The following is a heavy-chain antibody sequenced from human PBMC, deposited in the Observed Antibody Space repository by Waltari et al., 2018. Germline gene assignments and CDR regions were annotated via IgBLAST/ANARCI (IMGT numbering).Heavy chain of an antibody. CDR1: GYSISSGYY. CDR3: ARQRGIVVVVAATPTGYFQH. V-gene: IGHV4-38-2*01. Sequence: QVQLQESGPGLVKPSETLSLTCAVSGYSISSGYYWGWIRQPPGKGLGWIGSIYHSGSTYYNPSLKSRVTISVDTSKNQFSLKLSSVTAADTAVYYCARQRGIVVVVAATPTGYFQHWGQGTLVTVSS. D-gene: IGHD2-15*01. CDR2: IYHSGST. J-gene: IGHJ1*01.